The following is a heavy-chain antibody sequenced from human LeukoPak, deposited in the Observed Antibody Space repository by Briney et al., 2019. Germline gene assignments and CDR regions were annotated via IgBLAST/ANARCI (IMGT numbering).Heavy chain of an antibody. CDR3: STLRSGSPDY. D-gene: IGHD1-26*01. CDR1: GGTLSGYA. J-gene: IGHJ4*02. CDR2: ISTYNGNT. Sequence: ASVKVSCKASGGTLSGYAINWVRQAPGQGLEWMGWISTYNGNTNYAQKLQDRVTMATDTSTSTAYMELRSLKTDDTAVYYCSTLRSGSPDYWGQGTLVTVSS. V-gene: IGHV1-18*01.